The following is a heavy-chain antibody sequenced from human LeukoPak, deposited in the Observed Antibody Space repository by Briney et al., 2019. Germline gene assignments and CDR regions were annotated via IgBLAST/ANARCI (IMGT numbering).Heavy chain of an antibody. CDR2: IPYDGRNK. J-gene: IGHJ5*02. Sequence: PGESLTLSCAASGFTFSRYATRWVRPAPGNLRGWVAFIPYDGRNKYYAASVKGRFNISRDNSKTTLYLQTNSLRAGDTAVHYCARDRTGYYGSGSYYMGWFDPWGQGTLVTVSS. CDR1: GFTFSRYA. CDR3: ARDRTGYYGSGSYYMGWFDP. D-gene: IGHD3-10*01. V-gene: IGHV3-30*04.